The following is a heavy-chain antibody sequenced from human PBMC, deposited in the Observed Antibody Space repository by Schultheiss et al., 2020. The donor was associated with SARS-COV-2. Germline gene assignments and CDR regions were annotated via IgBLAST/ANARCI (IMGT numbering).Heavy chain of an antibody. Sequence: ASVKVSCKASGYTFTGYYMHWVRQAPGQGLEWMGWISAYNGNTNYAQKLQGRVTMTTDTSTSTAYMELRSLRSDDTAVYYCARRRGYSYGYLLLYTWFDPWGQGTLVTVSS. V-gene: IGHV1-18*04. CDR3: ARRRGYSYGYLLLYTWFDP. CDR2: ISAYNGNT. CDR1: GYTFTGYY. J-gene: IGHJ5*02. D-gene: IGHD5-18*01.